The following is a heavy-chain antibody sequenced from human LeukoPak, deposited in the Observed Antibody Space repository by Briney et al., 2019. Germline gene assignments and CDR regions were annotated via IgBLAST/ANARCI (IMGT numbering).Heavy chain of an antibody. J-gene: IGHJ4*02. Sequence: GESLKISCKGSGYSFTSYWIGWVRQMPGKGLEWMGIIYPGDSDTRYSPSFQGQVTISADKSISTAYLQWSSLKASDTAMYYCATPQDYYGSSGPLGGFDYWGQGTLVTVSS. CDR2: IYPGDSDT. CDR1: GYSFTSYW. D-gene: IGHD3-22*01. CDR3: ATPQDYYGSSGPLGGFDY. V-gene: IGHV5-51*01.